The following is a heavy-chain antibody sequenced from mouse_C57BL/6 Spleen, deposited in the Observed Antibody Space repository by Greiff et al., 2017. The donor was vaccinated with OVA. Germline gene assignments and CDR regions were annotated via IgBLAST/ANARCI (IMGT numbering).Heavy chain of an antibody. CDR1: GYTFTSYW. CDR3: ARDYGSRGFDY. CDR2: IHPNSGST. V-gene: IGHV1-64*01. J-gene: IGHJ2*01. D-gene: IGHD1-1*01. Sequence: VQLQQSGAELVKPGASVKLSCKASGYTFTSYWMHWVKQRPGQGLEWIGMIHPNSGSTNYNEKFKSKATLTVDKSSSTAYMQLSSLTSEDSAVYYCARDYGSRGFDYWGQGTTLTVSS.